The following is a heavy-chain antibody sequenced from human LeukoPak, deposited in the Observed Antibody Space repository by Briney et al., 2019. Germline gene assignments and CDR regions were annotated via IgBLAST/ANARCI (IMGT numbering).Heavy chain of an antibody. CDR1: GGSISIYN. Sequence: RSETLSLTCAVSGGSISIYNWSWIRQPAGKGLEWIGRIYTSETITYNPSLKSRVTMSVDTSMNHFSLKLSSVTAADTAVYYCARVVASYRNYYYMDVWGKGTTVTVSS. D-gene: IGHD3-10*01. CDR2: IYTSETI. J-gene: IGHJ6*03. V-gene: IGHV4-4*07. CDR3: ARVVASYRNYYYMDV.